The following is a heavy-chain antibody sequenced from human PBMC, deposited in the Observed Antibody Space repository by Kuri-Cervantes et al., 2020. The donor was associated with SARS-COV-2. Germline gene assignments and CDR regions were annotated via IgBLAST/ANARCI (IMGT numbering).Heavy chain of an antibody. D-gene: IGHD6-13*01. Sequence: GESLKISCAASGFTFSSYGMHWVRQAPGKGLEWLAFIRFDGTKQYYADSVKGRFTISRDNSKNTLYLQMGSLRAEDMAVYYCARVEAAAVDYWGQGTLVTVSS. CDR3: ARVEAAAVDY. CDR2: IRFDGTKQ. V-gene: IGHV3-30*02. CDR1: GFTFSSYG. J-gene: IGHJ4*02.